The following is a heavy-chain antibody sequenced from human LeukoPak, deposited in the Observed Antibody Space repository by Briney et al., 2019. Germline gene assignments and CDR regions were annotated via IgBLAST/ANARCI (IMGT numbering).Heavy chain of an antibody. Sequence: SSVKVSCKACGYTFTGYYMHWARQAPGQGLEWMGRINPNSGGTNYAQKFQGRVTMTKDTSISTGYMELSRLRSDDTAVYYCARAPLGYNWFDPWGQGTLVTVSS. D-gene: IGHD3-10*01. CDR1: GYTFTGYY. J-gene: IGHJ5*02. CDR3: ARAPLGYNWFDP. V-gene: IGHV1-2*06. CDR2: INPNSGGT.